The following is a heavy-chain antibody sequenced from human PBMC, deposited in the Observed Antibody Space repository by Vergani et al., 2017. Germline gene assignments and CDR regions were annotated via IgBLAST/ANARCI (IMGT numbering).Heavy chain of an antibody. CDR2: TYYSGAT. Sequence: QVQLQESGPGLVKPSETLSLICTVSGASINDYYWGLIRQPPGKGLEWIGYTYYSGATSYNPSLKSRVTISIDKSRKNFCLKVKSVTAADTATYFCARDNGDVYYGMDVWGQGTKVTVSS. J-gene: IGHJ6*02. V-gene: IGHV4-59*01. D-gene: IGHD2-8*01. CDR3: ARDNGDVYYGMDV. CDR1: GASINDYY.